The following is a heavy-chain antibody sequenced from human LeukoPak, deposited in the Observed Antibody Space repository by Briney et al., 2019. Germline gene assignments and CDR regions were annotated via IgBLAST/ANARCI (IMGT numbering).Heavy chain of an antibody. Sequence: ASVKVSCKASGYTFTGYYMHWVRQAPGQGLEWMGWINPNSGGTNYAQKFQGRVTMTRDTSISTAYVELSRLRSDDTAVYYCASNYGDYYYYYGMDVWGQGTMVTVSS. V-gene: IGHV1-2*02. CDR2: INPNSGGT. D-gene: IGHD4-17*01. J-gene: IGHJ6*02. CDR1: GYTFTGYY. CDR3: ASNYGDYYYYYGMDV.